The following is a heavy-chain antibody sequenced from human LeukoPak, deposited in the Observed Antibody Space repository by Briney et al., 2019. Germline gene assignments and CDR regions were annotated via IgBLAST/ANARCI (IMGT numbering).Heavy chain of an antibody. J-gene: IGHJ4*02. D-gene: IGHD3-22*01. CDR3: ARGRFGSVVVPLDY. Sequence: GGSLRLSCAASGFTFSSYDMHWVRPATGKGLEWVSAIGTAGDTYYPGSVKGRFTISRENAKNALYLQMNSLRAGDTAVYYCARGRFGSVVVPLDYWGKGTLVTVSS. CDR2: IGTAGDT. CDR1: GFTFSSYD. V-gene: IGHV3-13*01.